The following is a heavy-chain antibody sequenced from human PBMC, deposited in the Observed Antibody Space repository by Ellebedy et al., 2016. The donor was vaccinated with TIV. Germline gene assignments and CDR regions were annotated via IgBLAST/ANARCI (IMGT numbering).Heavy chain of an antibody. CDR2: INAGNGNT. V-gene: IGHV1-3*01. CDR1: GYTFTGYY. CDR3: ARRGGIAVAGTWGFDY. J-gene: IGHJ4*02. Sequence: ASVKVSCKASGYTFTGYYMHWARQAPGQRIEWMGWINAGNGNTKYSQKFQGRVTITRDTSASTAYMELSSLRSEDTAVYYCARRGGIAVAGTWGFDYWGQGTLVTVSS. D-gene: IGHD6-19*01.